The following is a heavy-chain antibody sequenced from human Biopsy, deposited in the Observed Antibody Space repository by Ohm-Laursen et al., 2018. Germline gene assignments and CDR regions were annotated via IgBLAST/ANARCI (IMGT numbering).Heavy chain of an antibody. Sequence: TLSLTCSVSGASISSYYWSWFRQPPGKRPDWIGFIYSDGGSTNYNPSPKSRVTISVDTSKNEISLILTSVLAADTAVYYCASDSYGRLWGQGTLVTVSS. V-gene: IGHV4-59*08. CDR2: IYSDGGST. CDR3: ASDSYGRL. CDR1: GASISSYY. J-gene: IGHJ4*02. D-gene: IGHD5-18*01.